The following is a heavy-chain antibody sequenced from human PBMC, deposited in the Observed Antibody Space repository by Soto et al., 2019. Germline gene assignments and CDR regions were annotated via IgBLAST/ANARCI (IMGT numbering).Heavy chain of an antibody. CDR3: ARRMGIGSGDYFDY. J-gene: IGHJ4*02. D-gene: IGHD1-26*01. Sequence: SETLSLTCTVSGGSISSSSYYWGWIRQPPGKGLEWIGSICYSGSTYYNPSLKSRVTISVATSKTQFSLKLSSVTAADTAVYYCARRMGIGSGDYFDYWGQGTLVTVSS. V-gene: IGHV4-39*01. CDR2: ICYSGST. CDR1: GGSISSSSYY.